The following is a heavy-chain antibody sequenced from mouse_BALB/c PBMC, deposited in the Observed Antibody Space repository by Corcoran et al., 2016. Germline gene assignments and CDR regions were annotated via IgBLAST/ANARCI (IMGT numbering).Heavy chain of an antibody. CDR1: GYTFTSYV. Sequence: EVQLQQSGPELVKPGASVKMSCKASGYTFTSYVMHWVKQKPGQGLEWIGYINPYNDGTKYNEKFKGKATLTSDKSSSTAYMELSSLTSEDSAVDYCARLYPGIAMAYWGQGTSVTVSS. CDR3: ARLYPGIAMAY. V-gene: IGHV1S136*01. CDR2: INPYNDGT. J-gene: IGHJ4*01.